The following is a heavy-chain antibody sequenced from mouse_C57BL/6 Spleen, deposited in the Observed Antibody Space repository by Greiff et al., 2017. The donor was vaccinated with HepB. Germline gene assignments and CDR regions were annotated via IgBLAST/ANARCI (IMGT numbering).Heavy chain of an antibody. CDR1: GYTFTSYW. D-gene: IGHD4-1*01. Sequence: QVQLQQPGAELVKPGASVKLSCKASGYTFTSYWMHWVKQRPGRGLEWIGRIDPNSGGTKYNEKFKSKATLTVDKPSSTAYMQLSSLTSEDSAVYYCASFNWYYAIDYWGQGTSVTVSS. J-gene: IGHJ4*01. CDR2: IDPNSGGT. CDR3: ASFNWYYAIDY. V-gene: IGHV1-72*01.